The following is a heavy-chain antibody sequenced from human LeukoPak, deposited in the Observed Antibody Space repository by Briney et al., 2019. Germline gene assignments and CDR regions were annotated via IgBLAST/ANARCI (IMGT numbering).Heavy chain of an antibody. Sequence: PGGSLRLSCAASGFGFRSFEMNWVRQAPGKGLEWISYISSHSDGTKYYADSVKGRFTISRDNAKSSLYLQMNSLRAEDTAVYYCARDSGDRYAAFDYWGRGTLVTVSS. J-gene: IGHJ4*02. D-gene: IGHD2-8*01. V-gene: IGHV3-48*03. CDR3: ARDSGDRYAAFDY. CDR1: GFGFRSFE. CDR2: ISSHSDGTK.